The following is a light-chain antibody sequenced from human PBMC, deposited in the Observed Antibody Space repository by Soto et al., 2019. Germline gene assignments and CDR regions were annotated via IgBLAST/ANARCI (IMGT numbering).Light chain of an antibody. CDR3: CSHAGRNTYV. CDR2: EGS. CDR1: SSDVGSYDL. V-gene: IGLV2-23*01. Sequence: QSALTQPASVSGSPGQSITISCTGTSSDVGSYDLVSWYQQHPGTAPKLMIYEGSKRPSGVSYRFSGSKSGNTASLTISGLRTEDEADYYCCSHAGRNTYVFGTGTKVTVL. J-gene: IGLJ1*01.